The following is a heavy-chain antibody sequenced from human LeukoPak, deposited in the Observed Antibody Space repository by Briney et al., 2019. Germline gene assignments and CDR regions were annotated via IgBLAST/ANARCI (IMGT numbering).Heavy chain of an antibody. D-gene: IGHD1-1*01. J-gene: IGHJ4*02. CDR2: ISWNSGSI. Sequence: GGSLRLSCAASGFTSDDYAMHWVRQAPGKGLEWVSGISWNSGSIGYADSVKGRFTISRDNAKNSLYLQMNSLRAEDTALYYCAAGTTGTTFSYWGQGILVTVSS. V-gene: IGHV3-9*02. CDR3: AAGTTGTTFSY. CDR1: GFTSDDYA.